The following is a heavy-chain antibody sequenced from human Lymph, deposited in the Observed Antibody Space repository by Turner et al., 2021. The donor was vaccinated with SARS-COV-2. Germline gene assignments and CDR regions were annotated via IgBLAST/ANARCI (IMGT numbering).Heavy chain of an antibody. D-gene: IGHD1-20*01. J-gene: IGHJ4*02. CDR1: GGTFSSYA. Sequence: QVQLVQSGAAVKKPGSSVKVSCKASGGTFSSYAISWVRQAPGQGLEWMGVIIPMLDIANYAQNFQGRVTITADKSTSTAYMELSSLRSEDTAVYYCARDVTGPLGYWGQGTLVTVSS. CDR3: ARDVTGPLGY. CDR2: IIPMLDIA. V-gene: IGHV1-69*10.